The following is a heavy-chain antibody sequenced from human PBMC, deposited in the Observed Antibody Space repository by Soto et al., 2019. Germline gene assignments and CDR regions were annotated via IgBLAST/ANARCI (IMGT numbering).Heavy chain of an antibody. V-gene: IGHV3-30*18. J-gene: IGHJ6*02. CDR1: GFTFSSYG. CDR3: AKDTSAGDYYYYYSMDV. Sequence: QVQLVESGGGVVQPGRSLRLSCAASGFTFSSYGMHWVRQAPGKGLEWVAVISYDGSNKYYADSVKGRFTISRDNSKNTLYLQMNSLRAEDTAVYYCAKDTSAGDYYYYYSMDVWGQGTTVTVSS. D-gene: IGHD6-19*01. CDR2: ISYDGSNK.